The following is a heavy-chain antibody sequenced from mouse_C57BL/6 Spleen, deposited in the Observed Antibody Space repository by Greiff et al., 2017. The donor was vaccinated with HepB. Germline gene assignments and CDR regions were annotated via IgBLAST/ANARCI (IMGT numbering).Heavy chain of an antibody. J-gene: IGHJ1*03. D-gene: IGHD1-1*01. CDR2: ISDGGSYT. Sequence: EVHLVESGGGLVKPGGSLKLSCAASGFTFSSYAMSWVRQTPEKRLEWVATISDGGSYTYYPVNVKGRFTISRDNAKNNLYLQMSHLKSEDTAMYYCARDHYYGSNRYFDVWGTGTTVTVSS. CDR3: ARDHYYGSNRYFDV. CDR1: GFTFSSYA. V-gene: IGHV5-4*01.